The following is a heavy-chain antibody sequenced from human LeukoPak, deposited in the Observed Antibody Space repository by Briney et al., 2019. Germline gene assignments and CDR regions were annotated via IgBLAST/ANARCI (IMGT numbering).Heavy chain of an antibody. CDR1: GDSIATGGYY. CDR2: IYHTGST. CDR3: ARGGVVVTALRFDY. J-gene: IGHJ4*02. Sequence: SETLSLTCIVSGDSIATGGYYWGWIRQFPGKGLEWLGYIYHTGSTIYNPSLKSRLSMSVDSSKTQFSLHLNSVTAADTAVYFCARGGVVVTALRFDYWGQGAPVTVSS. D-gene: IGHD2-21*02. V-gene: IGHV4-31*02.